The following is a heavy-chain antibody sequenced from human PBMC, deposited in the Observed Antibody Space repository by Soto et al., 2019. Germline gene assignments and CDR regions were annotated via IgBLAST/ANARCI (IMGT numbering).Heavy chain of an antibody. CDR2: ISYDGSQK. CDR1: GFTFSSYA. CDR3: ARQQLAGAARGVIDL. V-gene: IGHV3-30*04. D-gene: IGHD1-26*01. J-gene: IGHJ3*01. Sequence: QVQLVESGGGVVQPGRSLRLSCAASGFTFSSYAMHWVRQAPGKGLEWVAIISYDGSQKYYADSVKGRFTISRDNSKNTVDLQMNSLRSEDTAVFYCARQQLAGAARGVIDLWGQGTVVTVSS.